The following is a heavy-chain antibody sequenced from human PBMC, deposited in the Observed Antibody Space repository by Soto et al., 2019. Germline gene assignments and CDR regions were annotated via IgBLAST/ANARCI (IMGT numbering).Heavy chain of an antibody. V-gene: IGHV1-2*02. CDR1: GYTFIGYY. Sequence: ASVKVSCKASGYTFIGYYIHWVRQAPGQGPEWVGWINPNAGDTNPAQKLQGRVTMTTDTSTSTAYMELSSLRSDDTAVYYCASQFPRYYYGMDVWGQGTTVTVSS. CDR3: ASQFPRYYYGMDV. J-gene: IGHJ6*02. CDR2: INPNAGDT.